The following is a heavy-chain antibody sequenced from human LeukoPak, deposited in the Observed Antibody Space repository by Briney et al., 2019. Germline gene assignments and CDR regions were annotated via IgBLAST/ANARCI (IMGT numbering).Heavy chain of an antibody. CDR2: ISRDGGTT. V-gene: IGHV3-43*02. J-gene: IGHJ4*02. CDR1: GFTFDDYA. D-gene: IGHD3-10*01. Sequence: PRGSLRLSCATSGFTFDDYAFHWVRQVPGKGLEWVSLISRDGGTTSYGDSVKGRFTISRDNSKNSLYMEMNSLKTEDSALYYCTKDFSGSYENWGQGTLVTVSS. CDR3: TKDFSGSYEN.